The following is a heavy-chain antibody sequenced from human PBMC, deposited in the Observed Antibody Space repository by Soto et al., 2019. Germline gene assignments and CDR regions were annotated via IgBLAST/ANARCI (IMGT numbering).Heavy chain of an antibody. Sequence: GGSLRLSCAASGFTFSSYGMHWVRQAPGKGLEWVAVISYDGSNKYYADSVKGRFTISRDNSKNTLYLQMNSLRAEDTAVYYCAKAGCTNGVCFASGAFDIWGQGTMVTVSS. CDR3: AKAGCTNGVCFASGAFDI. V-gene: IGHV3-30*18. CDR2: ISYDGSNK. J-gene: IGHJ3*02. CDR1: GFTFSSYG. D-gene: IGHD2-8*01.